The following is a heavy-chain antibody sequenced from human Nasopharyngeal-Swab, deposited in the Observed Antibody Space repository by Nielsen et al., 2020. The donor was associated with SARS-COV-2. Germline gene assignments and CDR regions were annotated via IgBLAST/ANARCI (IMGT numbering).Heavy chain of an antibody. D-gene: IGHD5-18*01. CDR2: IKQDGSEK. CDR3: ARGSPIQLWLDY. Sequence: GESLKISCAASGFTFSFYGMHWVRQAPGKGLEWVANIKQDGSEKPYVDSVKGRFTISRDNSKNTLYLQMNSLRAEDTAVYYCARGSPIQLWLDYWGQGTLVTVSS. J-gene: IGHJ4*02. V-gene: IGHV3-7*02. CDR1: GFTFSFYG.